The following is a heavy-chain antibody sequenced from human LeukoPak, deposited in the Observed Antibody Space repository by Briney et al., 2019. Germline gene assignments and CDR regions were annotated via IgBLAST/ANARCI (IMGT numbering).Heavy chain of an antibody. D-gene: IGHD3-3*01. J-gene: IGHJ6*02. CDR1: GDSINSGGYY. V-gene: IGHV4-31*03. Sequence: SETLSLTCTVSGDSINSGGYYWGWIRQHPGKGLEWIGCIYYSGSTYYNPSLKSRVTISVDTSKNQFSLNLSSVTAADTAVYYCARQVLAIDFYGMDVWGQGTTVTVSS. CDR3: ARQVLAIDFYGMDV. CDR2: IYYSGST.